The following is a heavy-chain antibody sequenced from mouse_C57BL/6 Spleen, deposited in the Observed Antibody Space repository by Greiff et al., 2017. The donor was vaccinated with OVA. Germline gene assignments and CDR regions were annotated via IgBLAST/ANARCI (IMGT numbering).Heavy chain of an antibody. J-gene: IGHJ2*01. CDR1: GYTFTDYY. CDR2: INPNNGGT. Sequence: EVQLQQSGPELVKPGASVKISCKASGYTFTDYYMNWVKQSHGKSLEWIGDINPNNGGTSYNQKFKGKATLTVDKSSSTAYMELRSLTSEDSAVYYCARGRNYYWYFDYWGQGTTLTVSS. V-gene: IGHV1-26*01. CDR3: ARGRNYYWYFDY. D-gene: IGHD1-1*01.